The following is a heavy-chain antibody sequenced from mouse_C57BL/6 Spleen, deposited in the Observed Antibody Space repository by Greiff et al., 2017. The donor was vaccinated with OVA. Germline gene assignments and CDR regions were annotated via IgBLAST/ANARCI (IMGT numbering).Heavy chain of an antibody. CDR3: ARDGNYLYYAMDY. CDR2: INPYNGDT. J-gene: IGHJ4*01. CDR1: GYSFTGYF. V-gene: IGHV1-20*01. D-gene: IGHD2-1*01. Sequence: EVQLQQSGPELVKPGDSVKISCKASGYSFTGYFMNWVMQSHGKSLEWIGRINPYNGDTFYNQKFKGKATLTVDKSSSTAHMELRSLTSEDSAVYYCARDGNYLYYAMDYWGQGTSVTVSS.